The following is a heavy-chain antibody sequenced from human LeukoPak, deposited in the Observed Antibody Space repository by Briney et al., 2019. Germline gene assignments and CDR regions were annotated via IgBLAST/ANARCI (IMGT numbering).Heavy chain of an antibody. D-gene: IGHD3-16*02. J-gene: IGHJ6*03. CDR3: ARTIGGGIADIDV. CDR1: GGSIGTYY. V-gene: IGHV4-4*09. Sequence: PSETLSLTCTVSGGSIGTYYWSWIRQSPGKGLEWNGYIYVTGSTRYNPSLQTRVTISVDTSRNQFFLKLSSGPAADTAVYYCARTIGGGIADIDVWGRGTKVTVPS. CDR2: IYVTGST.